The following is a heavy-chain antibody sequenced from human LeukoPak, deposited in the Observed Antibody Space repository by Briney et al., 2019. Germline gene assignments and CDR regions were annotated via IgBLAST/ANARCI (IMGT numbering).Heavy chain of an antibody. D-gene: IGHD1-26*01. CDR3: ATDQGSGSYSGFAGN. J-gene: IGHJ4*02. CDR1: GFTFSSYA. Sequence: GGSLRLSCAASGFTFSSYAMHWVRQAPGKGLEWVAVISYDGSNKYYADSVKGRFTISRDNSKNTLYLQMNSLRAEDTAVYYCATDQGSGSYSGFAGNWGQGTLVTVSS. CDR2: ISYDGSNK. V-gene: IGHV3-30-3*01.